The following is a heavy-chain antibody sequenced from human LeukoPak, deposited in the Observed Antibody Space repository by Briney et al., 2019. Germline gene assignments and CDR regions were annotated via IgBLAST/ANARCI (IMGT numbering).Heavy chain of an antibody. J-gene: IGHJ6*02. V-gene: IGHV1-2*02. CDR2: INPNSGGT. CDR3: ARAYGDYVNYYYYGMDV. Sequence: ASVKVSCKASGYTFTGYYMHWVRQAPGQGLERMGWINPNSGGTNYAQKFQGRVTMTRDTSISTAYMELSRLRSDDTAVYYCARAYGDYVNYYYYGMDVWGQGTTVTVSS. CDR1: GYTFTGYY. D-gene: IGHD4-17*01.